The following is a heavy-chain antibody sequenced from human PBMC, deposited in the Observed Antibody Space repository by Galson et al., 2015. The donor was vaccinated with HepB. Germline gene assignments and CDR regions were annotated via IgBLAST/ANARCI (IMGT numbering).Heavy chain of an antibody. D-gene: IGHD3-10*01. J-gene: IGHJ4*02. CDR2: IRSKAYGGTT. CDR3: TRTDMVRGVIYLD. CDR1: GFTFGDYA. V-gene: IGHV3-49*04. Sequence: SLRLSCAASGFTFGDYAMSWVRQAPGKGLEWVGFIRSKAYGGTTEYAASVKGRFTISRDDSKSIAYLQMNSLKTEDTAVYYCTRTDMVRGVIYLDWGQGTLVTVSS.